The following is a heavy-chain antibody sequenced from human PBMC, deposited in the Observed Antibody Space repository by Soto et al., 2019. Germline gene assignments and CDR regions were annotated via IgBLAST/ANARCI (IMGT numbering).Heavy chain of an antibody. CDR3: ATVYCATNSCYAPFDY. Sequence: EVHLVESGGGLVKAGGSLRLSCAASGFTFSNAWMSWVRQAPGKGLEWIGRIKTNSDGGTVDYASPVKGRFTISRDDSKSMLYLDLNSLKTEDTGVYFCATVYCATNSCYAPFDYWGKGTLVTVSS. J-gene: IGHJ4*02. CDR1: GFTFSNAW. D-gene: IGHD2-2*01. V-gene: IGHV3-15*01. CDR2: IKTNSDGGTV.